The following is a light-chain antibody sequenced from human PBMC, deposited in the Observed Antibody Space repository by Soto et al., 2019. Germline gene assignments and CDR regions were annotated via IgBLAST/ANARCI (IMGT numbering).Light chain of an antibody. V-gene: IGLV2-14*01. Sequence: QSVLTQPASVSGSPGQSITVSCTGTSSDVGGYDYVSWYQQHPGNAPKLLISDVTNRPSGVSNRFSGSKSGNTASLTISGLQTEDEADYYCTSYTSSSTYVFGTGTNSPS. CDR2: DVT. J-gene: IGLJ1*01. CDR3: TSYTSSSTYV. CDR1: SSDVGGYDY.